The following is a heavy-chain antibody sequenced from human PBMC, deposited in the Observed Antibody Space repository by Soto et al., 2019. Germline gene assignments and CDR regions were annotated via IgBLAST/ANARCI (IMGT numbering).Heavy chain of an antibody. J-gene: IGHJ4*02. V-gene: IGHV3-64*01. CDR2: IGSDGGST. D-gene: IGHD1-7*01. Sequence: EVQLVESGGGLVQPGGSLRLSCAASGFTFSSYVMHWVRQAPGKGLEYVSGIGSDGGSTSYTNSVKGRFTISRDNSENTLYLQMGSLRAEDMAIYYCARRADWNYYYWGQGTLVTVSS. CDR1: GFTFSSYV. CDR3: ARRADWNYYY.